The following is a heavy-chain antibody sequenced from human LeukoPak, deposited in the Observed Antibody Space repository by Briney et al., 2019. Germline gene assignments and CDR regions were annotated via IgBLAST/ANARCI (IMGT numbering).Heavy chain of an antibody. D-gene: IGHD3-22*01. CDR2: IYHSGST. CDR1: GYSISSGYY. V-gene: IGHV4-38-2*01. CDR3: ARLYYYDSSGYLV. Sequence: SETLSLTCAVSGYSISSGYYWGWIRQPPGKGLEWIGSIYHSGSTYYNLSLRSQVTISVDTSKNQFSLKLRSVTAADTAVYYCARLYYYDSSGYLVCGQGTLVTVSS. J-gene: IGHJ4*02.